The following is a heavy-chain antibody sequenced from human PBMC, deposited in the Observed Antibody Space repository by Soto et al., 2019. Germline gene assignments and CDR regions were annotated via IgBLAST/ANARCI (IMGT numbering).Heavy chain of an antibody. CDR2: MNPNSGNT. J-gene: IGHJ5*02. Sequence: ASVKVSCKASGYTFTSYDINWVRQATGQGLEWMGWMNPNSGNTGYAQKFQGRVTMTRNTSISTAYMELSSLRSEDTAVYYCAKGGYLRVGYGSGANWFDPWGQGTLVTVSS. CDR1: GYTFTSYD. D-gene: IGHD3-10*01. V-gene: IGHV1-8*01. CDR3: AKGGYLRVGYGSGANWFDP.